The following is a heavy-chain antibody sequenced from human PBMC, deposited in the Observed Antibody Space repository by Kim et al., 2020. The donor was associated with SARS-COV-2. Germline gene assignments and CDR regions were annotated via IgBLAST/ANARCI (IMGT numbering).Heavy chain of an antibody. J-gene: IGHJ3*02. D-gene: IGHD1-26*01. CDR3: ARGGGSWDPNDAFDI. Sequence: GGSLRLSCAASGFTFSSYEMNWVRQAPGKGLEWVSYISSSGSTIYYADSVKGRFTISRDNAKNSLYLQMNNLRAEDTAVYYCARGGGSWDPNDAFDIWGQGTMVTVSS. V-gene: IGHV3-48*03. CDR1: GFTFSSYE. CDR2: ISSSGSTI.